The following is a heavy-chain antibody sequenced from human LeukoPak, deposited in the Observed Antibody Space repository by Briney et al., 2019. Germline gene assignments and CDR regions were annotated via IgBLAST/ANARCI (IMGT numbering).Heavy chain of an antibody. CDR3: ARGETTVTPYYYYSMDV. CDR2: IIPIFGTA. J-gene: IGHJ6*03. Sequence: SVKVSCKASGGTFSSYAISWVRQAPGQGLEWMGRIIPIFGTANYAQKFQGRVTITTDESTSTAYMELSSLRSEDTAVYYCARGETTVTPYYYYSMDVWGKGTTVTVSS. V-gene: IGHV1-69*05. D-gene: IGHD4-17*01. CDR1: GGTFSSYA.